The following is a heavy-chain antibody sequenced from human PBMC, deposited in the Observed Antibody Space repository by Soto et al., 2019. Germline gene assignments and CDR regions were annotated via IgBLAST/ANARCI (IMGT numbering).Heavy chain of an antibody. Sequence: QVQLVQSGAEVKKPGSSVKVSCKASGGTFSSYAISWVRQAPGQGLEWMGGIIPIFGTANYAQKFQGRVTITADESTSTAYMELSSLRSEDTAVYYCARSGLLHSGSYERYGMDVWGQGTTVTVSS. CDR1: GGTFSSYA. J-gene: IGHJ6*02. D-gene: IGHD1-26*01. CDR2: IIPIFGTA. CDR3: ARSGLLHSGSYERYGMDV. V-gene: IGHV1-69*01.